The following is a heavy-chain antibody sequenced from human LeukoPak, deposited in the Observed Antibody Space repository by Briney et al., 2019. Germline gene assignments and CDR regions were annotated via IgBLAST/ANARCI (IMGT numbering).Heavy chain of an antibody. J-gene: IGHJ4*02. Sequence: SVKVSCKASGGTFSSYAISWVRQAPGQGLEWMGRLIPILGIANYAQKFQGRVTITADKSTSTAYMELSSLRSEDTAVYYCARVGAVAGTGGGVFDYWGQGTLVTVSS. V-gene: IGHV1-69*04. D-gene: IGHD6-19*01. CDR1: GGTFSSYA. CDR3: ARVGAVAGTGGGVFDY. CDR2: LIPILGIA.